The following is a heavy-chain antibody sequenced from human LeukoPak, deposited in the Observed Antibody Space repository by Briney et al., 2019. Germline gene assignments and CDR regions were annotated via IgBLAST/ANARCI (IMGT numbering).Heavy chain of an antibody. CDR2: IYTSGST. V-gene: IGHV4-61*02. J-gene: IGHJ4*02. D-gene: IGHD6-13*01. CDR3: ARGRLAARRGGAFDY. CDR1: GNSISSGDNY. Sequence: SQTLSLTCTVSGNSISSGDNYWSWIRQPAGKGLEWIGRIYTSGSTNYNPSLKSRVTISGDTSKNQFSLKLSSVTAADTAVYYCARGRLAARRGGAFDYWGQGTLITVSS.